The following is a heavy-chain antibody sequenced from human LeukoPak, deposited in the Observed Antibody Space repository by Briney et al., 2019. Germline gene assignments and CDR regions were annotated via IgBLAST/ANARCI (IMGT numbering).Heavy chain of an antibody. CDR3: ARDPVTSLGLGYYYYMGV. CDR1: GGSISSYY. CDR2: IYYSGST. V-gene: IGHV4-59*01. Sequence: PSETLSLTCTVSGGSISSYYWSWIRQPPGKGLEWIGYIYYSGSTNYNPSLKSRVTISVDTSKNQFSLKLSSVTAADTAVYYCARDPVTSLGLGYYYYMGVWGKGTTVTVSS. J-gene: IGHJ6*03. D-gene: IGHD4-17*01.